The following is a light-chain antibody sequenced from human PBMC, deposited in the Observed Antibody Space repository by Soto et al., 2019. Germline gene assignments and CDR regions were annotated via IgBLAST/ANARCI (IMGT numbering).Light chain of an antibody. CDR1: SSNIGGGYD. CDR3: QSYDSSLSAYV. V-gene: IGLV1-40*01. Sequence: QLVLTQPPSVSGAPGQRVTISCAGSSSNIGGGYDVHWYQQLPGTAPKLLIYGNINRPSGVPDRFSGSKSGTSASLAITGLQAEDEADYYCQSYDSSLSAYVFGTGTKLTVL. CDR2: GNI. J-gene: IGLJ1*01.